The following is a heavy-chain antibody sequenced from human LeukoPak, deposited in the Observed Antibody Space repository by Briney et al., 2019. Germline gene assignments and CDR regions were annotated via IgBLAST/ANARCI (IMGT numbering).Heavy chain of an antibody. CDR3: TTGITMVRGVIHLIDY. V-gene: IGHV3-15*01. D-gene: IGHD3-10*01. Sequence: GGSLRLSRAASGFTFSNAWMSWVRQAPGKGLEWVGRIKSKTDGGTTDYAAPVKGRFTISRDDSKNTLYLQMNSLKTEDTAVYYCTTGITMVRGVIHLIDYWGQGTLVTVSS. CDR1: GFTFSNAW. CDR2: IKSKTDGGTT. J-gene: IGHJ4*02.